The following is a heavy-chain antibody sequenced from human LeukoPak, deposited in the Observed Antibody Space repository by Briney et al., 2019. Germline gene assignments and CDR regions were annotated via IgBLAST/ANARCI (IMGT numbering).Heavy chain of an antibody. CDR2: IYTSGST. Sequence: ETSETLSLTCTVSGGSISSYCWSWVRQPPGKGLEWIGYIYTSGSTDYNPSLKSRLTMSVDTSKNQLSMELRFLTAADTAVYYCATSHDAKTAPYGLWGQGTLVTVPS. CDR3: ATSHDAKTAPYGL. CDR1: GGSISSYC. J-gene: IGHJ4*02. V-gene: IGHV4-4*09. D-gene: IGHD2-8*01.